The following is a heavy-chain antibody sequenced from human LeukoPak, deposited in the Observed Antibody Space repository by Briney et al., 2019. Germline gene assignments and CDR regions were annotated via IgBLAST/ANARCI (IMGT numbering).Heavy chain of an antibody. CDR3: ARDAPNDSSGSLDY. CDR1: GFSFTNYA. Sequence: GRSLRLSCTASGFSFTNYALHWVRQAPGKGLEWVAVISYDGSNKYYADSVKGRFTISRDNSKNTLYLQMNSLRAEDTAVYYCARDAPNDSSGSLDYWGQGTLVTVSS. CDR2: ISYDGSNK. V-gene: IGHV3-30*04. J-gene: IGHJ4*02. D-gene: IGHD3-22*01.